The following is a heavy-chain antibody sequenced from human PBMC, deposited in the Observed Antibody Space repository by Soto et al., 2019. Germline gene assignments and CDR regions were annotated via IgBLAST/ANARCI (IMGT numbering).Heavy chain of an antibody. CDR2: IYYSGST. Sequence: SETLSLTCTVSGGSISSYYWSWIRQPPGKGLEWIGYIYYSGSTNYNPSLKSRVTISVDTSKNQFSLKLSSVTAADTAVYYCARTTSGWPEWFDYWGQGTLVTVSS. D-gene: IGHD6-19*01. V-gene: IGHV4-59*01. CDR1: GGSISSYY. CDR3: ARTTSGWPEWFDY. J-gene: IGHJ4*02.